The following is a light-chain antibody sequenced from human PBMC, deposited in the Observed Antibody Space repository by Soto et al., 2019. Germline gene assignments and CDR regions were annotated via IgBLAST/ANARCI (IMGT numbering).Light chain of an antibody. V-gene: IGLV2-14*01. CDR1: SSDVGGYNH. Sequence: QSALTQPASVSGSPGQSITISCTGTSSDVGGYNHVSWYQQHPGKAPKLMIYEVSRRPSGVSNRFSGSKSGNTASLTISGLQAEDEADYYCTSYTSSSTPYVFGSGTKVTVL. J-gene: IGLJ1*01. CDR2: EVS. CDR3: TSYTSSSTPYV.